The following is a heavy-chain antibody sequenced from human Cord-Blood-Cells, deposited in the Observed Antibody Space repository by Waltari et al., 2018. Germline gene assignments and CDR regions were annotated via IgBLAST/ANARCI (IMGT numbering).Heavy chain of an antibody. J-gene: IGHJ4*02. D-gene: IGHD3-9*01. CDR1: AGTFRRYA. CDR3: AREGRRLRYFDWLFPLGY. Sequence: HLVQSRAEVKKPGSSVTASCKSSAGTFRRYAHTSVLPSPGQGLEGMGGIIPIFGTANYAQKFQGRVTITADESTGTAYMELSSLRSEDTAVYYCAREGRRLRYFDWLFPLGYWGQGTLVTVSS. CDR2: IIPIFGTA. V-gene: IGHV1-69*01.